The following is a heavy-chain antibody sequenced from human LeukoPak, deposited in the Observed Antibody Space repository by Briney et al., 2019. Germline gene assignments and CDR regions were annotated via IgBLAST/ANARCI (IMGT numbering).Heavy chain of an antibody. Sequence: PSETLSLTCSVYGASFSGYYWSWIRQPPGKGLELIGEINHSGSTNYNPSIKSRVTISVDTSKNQFSLKLSSVTAGDTAVYYCARDGSGSYEYYWFDPWGQGTLVTVSS. D-gene: IGHD3-10*01. CDR1: GASFSGYY. CDR2: INHSGST. J-gene: IGHJ5*02. CDR3: ARDGSGSYEYYWFDP. V-gene: IGHV4-34*01.